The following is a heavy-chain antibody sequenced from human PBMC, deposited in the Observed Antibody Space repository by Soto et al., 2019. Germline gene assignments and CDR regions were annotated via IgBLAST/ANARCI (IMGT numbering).Heavy chain of an antibody. CDR2: ISYDGSNK. J-gene: IGHJ4*02. D-gene: IGHD6-6*01. CDR3: ARASSSENYFDY. Sequence: GGSLSLSCAASGFTFSSYAMHWVRQAPGKGLEWVAVISYDGSNKYYADSVKGRFTISRDNSKNTLYLQMNSLRAEDTAVYYCARASSSENYFDYWGQGTLVTVSS. V-gene: IGHV3-30-3*01. CDR1: GFTFSSYA.